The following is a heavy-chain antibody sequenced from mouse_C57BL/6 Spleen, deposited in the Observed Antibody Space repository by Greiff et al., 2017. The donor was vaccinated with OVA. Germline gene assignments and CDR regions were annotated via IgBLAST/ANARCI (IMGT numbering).Heavy chain of an antibody. D-gene: IGHD4-1*01. CDR1: GYSITSGYY. Sequence: DVKLVESGPGLVKPSQSLSLTCSVTGYSITSGYYWTWIRQFPGNKLEWMGYISYDGSNNYNPSLKNRISITRDTSKNQFFLKLNSVTTEDTATYYCAINWDGDYFDYWGQGTTLTVSS. CDR3: AINWDGDYFDY. CDR2: ISYDGSN. V-gene: IGHV3-6*01. J-gene: IGHJ2*01.